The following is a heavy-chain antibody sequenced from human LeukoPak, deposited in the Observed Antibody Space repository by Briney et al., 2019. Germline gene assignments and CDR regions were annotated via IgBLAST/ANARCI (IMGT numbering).Heavy chain of an antibody. CDR2: ISGSGSGGST. CDR3: ARDLDIVATYSYYYGMDV. J-gene: IGHJ6*02. CDR1: GFTFSSYA. D-gene: IGHD5-12*01. V-gene: IGHV3-23*01. Sequence: GGSLRLSCAASGFTFSSYAMSWIRQAPGKGLEWVSAISGSGSGGSTYYADSVKGRFTISRDNSKNTLYLQVNSLRAEDTAVYYCARDLDIVATYSYYYGMDVWGQGTTVTVSS.